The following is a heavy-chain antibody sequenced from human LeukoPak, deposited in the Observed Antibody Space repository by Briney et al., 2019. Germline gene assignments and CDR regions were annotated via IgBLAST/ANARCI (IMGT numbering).Heavy chain of an antibody. CDR3: ARALKYDFWSGYYSYYFDY. CDR1: GGSFSGYY. CDR2: INHSGST. D-gene: IGHD3-3*01. Sequence: SETLSLTCAVYGGSFSGYYWSWIRQPPGKGLEWIGEINHSGSTNYNPSLKSRVTISVDTSKNQFSLKLSSVTAADTAVYYCARALKYDFWSGYYSYYFDYWGQGTLSPSPQ. V-gene: IGHV4-34*01. J-gene: IGHJ4*02.